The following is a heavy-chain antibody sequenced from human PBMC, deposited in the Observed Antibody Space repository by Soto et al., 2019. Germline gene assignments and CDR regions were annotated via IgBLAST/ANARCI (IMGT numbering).Heavy chain of an antibody. Sequence: SVKVSCKASGGTFSSYTISWVRQAPGQGLEWMGRIIPILGIANYAQKFQGRVTITADKSTSTAYMELSSLRSEDTAVYYCARGAGGYCSGGSCYSDAFDIWGQGTMVTVSS. CDR1: GGTFSSYT. D-gene: IGHD2-15*01. J-gene: IGHJ3*02. CDR2: IIPILGIA. CDR3: ARGAGGYCSGGSCYSDAFDI. V-gene: IGHV1-69*02.